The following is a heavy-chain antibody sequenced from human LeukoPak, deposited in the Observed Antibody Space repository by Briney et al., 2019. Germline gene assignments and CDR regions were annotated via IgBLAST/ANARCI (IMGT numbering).Heavy chain of an antibody. V-gene: IGHV3-23*01. CDR3: AKELSPYSSSWFDY. J-gene: IGHJ5*01. CDR1: GFTFSLHW. D-gene: IGHD6-13*01. Sequence: QPGGSLRLSCAVSGFTFSLHWMSWVRQAPGKGLEWVSGIIGNGGSTYYAGPVKGRFTISRDNSKNTVYLQMNSLRADDTAVYYCAKELSPYSSSWFDYWGQGTLVTVSS. CDR2: IIGNGGST.